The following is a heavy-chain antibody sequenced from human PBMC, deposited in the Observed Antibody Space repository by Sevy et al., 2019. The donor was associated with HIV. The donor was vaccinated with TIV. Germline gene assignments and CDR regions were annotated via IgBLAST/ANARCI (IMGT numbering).Heavy chain of an antibody. D-gene: IGHD3-22*01. CDR3: ARGSGYFDY. CDR2: ISSSSSYI. V-gene: IGHV3-21*01. Sequence: GGSLRLSCAASGFTFSSYSMNWVRQAPGKGLEWVSSISSSSSYIYYAHSVKGRFTISRDNAKNSLYLQMNSLRAEDTAVYYCARGSGYFDYWGQGTLVTVSS. J-gene: IGHJ4*02. CDR1: GFTFSSYS.